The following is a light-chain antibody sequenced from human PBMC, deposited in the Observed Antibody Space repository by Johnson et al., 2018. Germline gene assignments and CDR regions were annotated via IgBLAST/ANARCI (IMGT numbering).Light chain of an antibody. CDR1: SSNIGNNY. CDR3: GTLGSSLSAAYV. V-gene: IGLV1-51*02. J-gene: IGLJ1*01. Sequence: QSVLTQPPSVSAAPGQKVTISCSGSSSNIGNNYVSWYQQLPGTAPKLLIYENNKRPSGIPDRFSGSKSGTSATLGITGLQTGDEADYYCGTLGSSLSAAYVFGTGTKVTVL. CDR2: ENN.